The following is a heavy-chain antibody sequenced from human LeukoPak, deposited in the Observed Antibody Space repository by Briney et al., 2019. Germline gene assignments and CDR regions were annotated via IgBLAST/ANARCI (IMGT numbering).Heavy chain of an antibody. CDR1: GGSITSHF. V-gene: IGHV4-59*08. Sequence: KTSETLSLTCTVSGGSITSHFWSWIRQPPGKGLEWIGYISYSGSTNYNSSLKSRVTISVDTSKNQFSLKVSSVTAADTAVYYCARIYDSSDYSTYYFDYWGQGTLVTVSS. J-gene: IGHJ4*02. CDR3: ARIYDSSDYSTYYFDY. CDR2: ISYSGST. D-gene: IGHD3-22*01.